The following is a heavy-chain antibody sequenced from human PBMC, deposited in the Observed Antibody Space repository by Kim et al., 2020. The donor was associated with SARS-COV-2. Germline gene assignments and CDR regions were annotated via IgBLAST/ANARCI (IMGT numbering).Heavy chain of an antibody. V-gene: IGHV1-69*13. CDR2: IIPIVGAA. CDR3: AILPDPSNFYYGMYV. CDR1: GDTFSSYA. J-gene: IGHJ6*02. D-gene: IGHD2-15*01. Sequence: SVKVSCKASGDTFSSYAISWVRQAPGQGLEWMGGIIPIVGAANYAQKFQGRVTMTADESTDTAYMELSSLRSEDTAVYYCAILPDPSNFYYGMYVWGQGPTVTLSS.